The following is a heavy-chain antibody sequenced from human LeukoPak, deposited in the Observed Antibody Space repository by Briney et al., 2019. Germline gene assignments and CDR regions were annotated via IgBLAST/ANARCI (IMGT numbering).Heavy chain of an antibody. Sequence: SETLSLTCAVYGGSFSGYYWSWIRQPPGKGLEWIGEINHSGSTNYNPSLKSRVTISVDTSKNQFSLKLSSVTAADTAVYYCARMTNYYYYYGMDVWGQGTTDTVSS. V-gene: IGHV4-34*01. CDR2: INHSGST. CDR1: GGSFSGYY. J-gene: IGHJ6*02. CDR3: ARMTNYYYYYGMDV.